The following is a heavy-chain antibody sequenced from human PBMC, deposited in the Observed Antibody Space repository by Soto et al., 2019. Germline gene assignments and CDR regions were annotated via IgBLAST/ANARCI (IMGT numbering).Heavy chain of an antibody. CDR2: ISGSGGDT. J-gene: IGHJ6*02. D-gene: IGHD3-16*01. CDR1: EFTFSSYP. CDR3: AKYRGWGFGDGMDV. Sequence: EAELLESGGGLVQPGGSLRLSCVASEFTFSSYPMNWVRQAPGKGLEWVSVISGSGGDTYYADSVKGRFTISRENSKNTLYLQMSSLRADDTAVYYCAKYRGWGFGDGMDVWGQGTTVTVSS. V-gene: IGHV3-23*01.